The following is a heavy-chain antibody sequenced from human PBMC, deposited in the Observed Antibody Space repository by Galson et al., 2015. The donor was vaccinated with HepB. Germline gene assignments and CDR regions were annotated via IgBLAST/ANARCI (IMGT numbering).Heavy chain of an antibody. Sequence: SLRLSCAASGFTFSSYGMHWVRQAPGKGLEWVAVIWYDGSNKYYADPVKGRFTISRDNSKNTLYLQMNSLRAEDTAVYYCARGLKESYGMDVWGQGTTVTVSS. CDR1: GFTFSSYG. J-gene: IGHJ6*02. D-gene: IGHD2/OR15-2a*01. V-gene: IGHV3-33*01. CDR2: IWYDGSNK. CDR3: ARGLKESYGMDV.